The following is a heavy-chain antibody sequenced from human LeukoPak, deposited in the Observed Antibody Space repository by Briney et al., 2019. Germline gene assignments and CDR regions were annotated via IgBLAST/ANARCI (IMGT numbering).Heavy chain of an antibody. V-gene: IGHV4-4*07. Sequence: PSETLSLTCTVSGGSISSYYWSWIRQPAGKGLEWIGRIYTSGSTNYNPSLKSRVTMSVDTSKNQFSLKLSSVTAADTAVYYCARDLTDYYGSGSYYGYFDYWGQGTLVTVSS. D-gene: IGHD3-10*01. CDR2: IYTSGST. CDR1: GGSISSYY. J-gene: IGHJ4*02. CDR3: ARDLTDYYGSGSYYGYFDY.